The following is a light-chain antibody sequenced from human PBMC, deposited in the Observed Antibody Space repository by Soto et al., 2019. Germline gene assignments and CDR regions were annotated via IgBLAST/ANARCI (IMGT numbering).Light chain of an antibody. Sequence: EIVLTQSPGTLSLSPGERATLSRRASQSVSSSYLAWYQQTPGQAPRLLICAASSRATGIPDRFSGSGSGTDFTLTISRLEPEDFAVYYCQQYGSSGTFGQGTKVDIK. J-gene: IGKJ1*01. V-gene: IGKV3-20*01. CDR1: QSVSSSY. CDR3: QQYGSSGT. CDR2: AAS.